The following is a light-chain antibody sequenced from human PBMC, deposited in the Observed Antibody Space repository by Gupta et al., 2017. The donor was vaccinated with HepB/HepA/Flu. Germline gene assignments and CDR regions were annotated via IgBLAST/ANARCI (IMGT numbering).Light chain of an antibody. V-gene: IGKV3-11*01. CDR2: DAS. CDR3: QYGSNWPKL. J-gene: IGKJ5*01. CDR1: QSVSSY. Sequence: EIVLTQSPATLSLSPGERATLACRASQSVSSYLAWYQQKPGQAPRLLIYDASNRATGLPARISSSGSAADITLTISMLAPEDFVVYCGQYGSNWPKLFGQGTRMEIK.